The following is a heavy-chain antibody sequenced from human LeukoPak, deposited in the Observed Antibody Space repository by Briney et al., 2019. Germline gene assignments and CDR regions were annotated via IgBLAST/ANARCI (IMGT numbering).Heavy chain of an antibody. CDR2: LKRTIDGVTA. J-gene: IGHJ4*02. CDR1: GFNFSNAC. V-gene: IGHV3-15*01. Sequence: PGGSLRLSCAAFGFNFSNACLTWVRQAPGKGLEWIGHLKRTIDGVTADYAKPVNDRFIISADDSKNTFYLQMNRLNIEDTAVYYCTTGHLEDYFDSWGQGVLVTVSS. D-gene: IGHD5-24*01. CDR3: TTGHLEDYFDS.